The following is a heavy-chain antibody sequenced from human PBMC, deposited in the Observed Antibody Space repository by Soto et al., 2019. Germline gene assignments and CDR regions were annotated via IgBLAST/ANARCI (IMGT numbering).Heavy chain of an antibody. V-gene: IGHV1-46*01. D-gene: IGHD3-3*01. J-gene: IGHJ3*02. CDR3: VRVRTRVFWSGYSPVDI. CDR1: GYTFTSYI. Sequence: QVLLVQSGAEVKKPGASVKVSCKTSGYTFTSYIIHWVRQAPGQGLEWVGLINPSGGSTNNAQNSQRRVTVTGDTSTSTVYMDLNSVRSEDAAIYSFVRVRTRVFWSGYSPVDIWGQGTMVSVSS. CDR2: INPSGGST.